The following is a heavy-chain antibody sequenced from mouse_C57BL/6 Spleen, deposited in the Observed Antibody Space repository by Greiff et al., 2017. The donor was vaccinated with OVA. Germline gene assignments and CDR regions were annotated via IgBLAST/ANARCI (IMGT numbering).Heavy chain of an antibody. V-gene: IGHV2-3*01. Sequence: VPLPPSVPGLVAPSQSLSITCTVSGFSLTRYGFSWVRQPPGKGLEWLGGIWGDGSTNYHSALISRLSISKDNSKSQVFLKLNSLQTDDTATYYCAKGDDYFDYWGQGTTLTVSS. CDR3: AKGDDYFDY. CDR1: GFSLTRYG. D-gene: IGHD2-3*01. J-gene: IGHJ2*01. CDR2: IWGDGST.